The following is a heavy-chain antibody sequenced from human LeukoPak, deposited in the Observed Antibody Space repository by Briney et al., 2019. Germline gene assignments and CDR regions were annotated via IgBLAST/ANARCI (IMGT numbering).Heavy chain of an antibody. V-gene: IGHV3-30*02. CDR3: AKSLYGSGSYKDY. Sequence: GGSLRFSCAASGFTFSSYGMHWVRQAPGKGMEWVAFIRYDGSNKYYADSVKGRFTISRDNSKNTLYLQMNSLRAEDTAVYYCAKSLYGSGSYKDYWGQGTLVTVSS. D-gene: IGHD3-10*01. CDR1: GFTFSSYG. CDR2: IRYDGSNK. J-gene: IGHJ4*02.